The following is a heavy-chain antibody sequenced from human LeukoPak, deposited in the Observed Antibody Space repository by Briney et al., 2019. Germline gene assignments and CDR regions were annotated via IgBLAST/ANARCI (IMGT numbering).Heavy chain of an antibody. D-gene: IGHD3-10*01. J-gene: IGHJ6*02. CDR2: ISYDGSNK. Sequence: GGSLRLSCAASGFTFSSYAMHWVRQAPGKGLEWVAVISYDGSNKYYADSVKGRFTISRDNSKNTLYLQMNSLRAEDTAVYYCARDYYGSGSYPYGMDVWGQGTTVTVSS. V-gene: IGHV3-30-3*01. CDR1: GFTFSSYA. CDR3: ARDYYGSGSYPYGMDV.